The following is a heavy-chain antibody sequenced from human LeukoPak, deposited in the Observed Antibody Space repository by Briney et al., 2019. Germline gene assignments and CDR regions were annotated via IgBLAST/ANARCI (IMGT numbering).Heavy chain of an antibody. D-gene: IGHD6-13*01. CDR1: GYTFTSYG. J-gene: IGHJ6*02. V-gene: IGHV1-18*01. CDR2: ISAYNGNT. CDR3: ARDESWYGPHYYYGMDV. Sequence: ASVKVSCKASGYTFTSYGISWVRQAPGQGLEWMGWISAYNGNTNYAQKLQGRVTMTTDTSTSTAYMELRSLRSDDTAVYYCARDESWYGPHYYYGMDVWGQGTTVTVTS.